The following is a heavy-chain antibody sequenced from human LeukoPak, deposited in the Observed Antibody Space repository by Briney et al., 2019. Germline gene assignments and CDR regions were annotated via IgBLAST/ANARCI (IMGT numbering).Heavy chain of an antibody. V-gene: IGHV3-23*01. D-gene: IGHD3-9*01. CDR1: GFTFSSYW. CDR3: AKDHILTGYSLFDY. J-gene: IGHJ4*02. Sequence: GGSLRLSCAASGFTFSSYWMSWVRQAPGKGLEWVSAISGSGGSTYYADSVKGRFTISRDNSKNTLYLQMNSLRAEDTAVYYCAKDHILTGYSLFDYWGQGTLVIVSS. CDR2: ISGSGGST.